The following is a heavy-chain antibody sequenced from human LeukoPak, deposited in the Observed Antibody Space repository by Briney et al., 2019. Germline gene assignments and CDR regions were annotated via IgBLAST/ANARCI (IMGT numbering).Heavy chain of an antibody. D-gene: IGHD6-25*01. V-gene: IGHV4-59*12. CDR2: IYYTGNT. J-gene: IGHJ6*03. CDR3: ARDDRMYSSDYYYYMDV. Sequence: SETLSLTCTVSGGSISNYYWNWIRQPPGKGLEWIGYIYYTGNTNYNPSLKSRVTISVDTSKNQFSLKLSSVTAADTAVYYCARDDRMYSSDYYYYMDVWGKGTTVTISS. CDR1: GGSISNYY.